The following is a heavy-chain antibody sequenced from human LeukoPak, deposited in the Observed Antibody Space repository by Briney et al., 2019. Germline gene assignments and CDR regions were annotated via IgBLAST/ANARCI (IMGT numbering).Heavy chain of an antibody. J-gene: IGHJ4*01. CDR3: ARWRGYSSGWSGPFDD. CDR2: IYAKSGGT. CDR1: RYTLTGHY. V-gene: IGHV1-2*02. D-gene: IGHD6-13*01. Sequence: VASVKVSRKASRYTLTGHYMHWVRQAPGQGLEWMGWIYAKSGGTKYAQRFQGRVTMTRDTSINTGYMELSSLTSDDTAVYYCARWRGYSSGWSGPFDDWGQGTLVTVSS.